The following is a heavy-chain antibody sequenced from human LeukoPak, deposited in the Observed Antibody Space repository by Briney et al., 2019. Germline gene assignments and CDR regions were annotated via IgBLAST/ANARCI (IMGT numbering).Heavy chain of an antibody. V-gene: IGHV1-46*01. CDR3: ARDGVAVAESWVAFDI. CDR1: GYTFTSYY. Sequence: ASVKVSCKASGYTFTSYYMHWVRQAPGQGLEWMGIINPSGGSTSYAQKFQGRVTMTTDTSTSTAYMELRSLRSDDTAVYYCARDGVAVAESWVAFDIWGQGTMVTVSS. J-gene: IGHJ3*02. CDR2: INPSGGST. D-gene: IGHD6-19*01.